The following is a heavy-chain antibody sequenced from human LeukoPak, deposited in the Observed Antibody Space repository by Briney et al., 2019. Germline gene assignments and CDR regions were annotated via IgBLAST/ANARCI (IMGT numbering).Heavy chain of an antibody. V-gene: IGHV3-23*01. D-gene: IGHD6-13*01. CDR2: VSGSGGST. J-gene: IGHJ4*02. Sequence: GGSLRLSCAASGFTFSSYAMSWVRQAPGKGLEWVSGVSGSGGSTYYAASVKGRFTISRDNSKNTLYLQMKSLRAEPPAVYYFAKGVGYITSWYAPTYGGQGTLVTVSS. CDR1: GFTFSSYA. CDR3: AKGVGYITSWYAPTY.